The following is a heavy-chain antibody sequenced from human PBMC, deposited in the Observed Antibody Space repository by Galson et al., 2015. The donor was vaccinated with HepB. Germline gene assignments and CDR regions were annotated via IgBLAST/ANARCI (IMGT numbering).Heavy chain of an antibody. CDR1: GYTFTSHA. CDR3: ARNDGNSDAFDI. D-gene: IGHD4-23*01. CDR2: VSGYDGHT. V-gene: IGHV1-18*04. Sequence: SVKVSCKASGYTFTSHAISWVRQAPGQGLERMGWVSGYDGHTNYLQKFQGRVTMTTDTSTSTAYMELRSLRSDDTAVHYCARNDGNSDAFDIWGQGTMVTVSS. J-gene: IGHJ3*02.